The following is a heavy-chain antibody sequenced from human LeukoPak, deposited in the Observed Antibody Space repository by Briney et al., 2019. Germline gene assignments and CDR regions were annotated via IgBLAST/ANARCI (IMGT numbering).Heavy chain of an antibody. J-gene: IGHJ5*02. CDR2: IYYSGST. D-gene: IGHD2-2*03. CDR3: ARHGYCSSTSCYRANWFDP. V-gene: IGHV4-39*01. CDR1: GGSISSSSYY. Sequence: SETLSLTCTVSGGSISSSSYYWDWIRQPQGKGLEWIGSIYYSGSTYYNPSLKSRVTISVDTSKNQFSLKLSSVTAADTAVYYCARHGYCSSTSCYRANWFDPWGQGTLVTVSS.